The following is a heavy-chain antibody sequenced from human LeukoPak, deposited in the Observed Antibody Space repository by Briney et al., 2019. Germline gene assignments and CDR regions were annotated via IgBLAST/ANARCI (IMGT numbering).Heavy chain of an antibody. CDR3: ATVYYGGNSLFFDY. Sequence: ASVKVSCKVSGYTLTELSMHWVRQAPGKGLEWMGGFDPEDGETIYAQKFQGRVTMTEDTSTDTAYMELSSLGSEDTAVYYCATVYYGGNSLFFDYWGQGTLVTVSS. V-gene: IGHV1-24*01. J-gene: IGHJ4*02. CDR1: GYTLTELS. CDR2: FDPEDGET. D-gene: IGHD4-23*01.